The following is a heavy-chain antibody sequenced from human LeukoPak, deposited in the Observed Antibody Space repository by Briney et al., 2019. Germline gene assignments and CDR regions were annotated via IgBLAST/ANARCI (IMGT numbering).Heavy chain of an antibody. CDR2: INHDGSST. J-gene: IGHJ4*02. CDR3: VRDWGYDSSGYWQKYFDS. V-gene: IGHV3-74*01. D-gene: IGHD3-22*01. CDR1: GFTFSTFW. Sequence: PGGSLRLSCAISGFTFSTFWMLWVRQAPGKGLVWVSRINHDGSSTNYADFVKGRFTNSRDNAKNTLHLQMNSLRAEDTAVYYCVRDWGYDSSGYWQKYFDSWGQGTLVTVSS.